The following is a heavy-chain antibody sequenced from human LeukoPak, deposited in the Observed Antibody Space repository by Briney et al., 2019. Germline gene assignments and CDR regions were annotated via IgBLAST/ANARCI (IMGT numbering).Heavy chain of an antibody. CDR3: ARAYYGSGSYYEWRFDP. V-gene: IGHV4-30-2*01. Sequence: SETLSLTCAVSGGSISSGGYSWSWIRQPPGKGLEWIGYIYHSGSTYYNPSLKSRVTISVDRSKNQLSLKLSSVTAADTAVYYCARAYYGSGSYYEWRFDPWGQGTLVTVSS. D-gene: IGHD3-10*01. CDR1: GGSISSGGYS. J-gene: IGHJ5*02. CDR2: IYHSGST.